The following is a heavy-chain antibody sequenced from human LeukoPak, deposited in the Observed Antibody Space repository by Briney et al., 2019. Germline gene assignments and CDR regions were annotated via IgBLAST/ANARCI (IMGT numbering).Heavy chain of an antibody. V-gene: IGHV3-23*01. J-gene: IGHJ4*02. CDR2: ISGSGVST. CDR1: GFTFSSYA. Sequence: GGSLRLSCAASGFTFSSYAMSWVRQAPGKGLEWVSAISGSGVSTYYADSVKGRFTISRDNSKNTLYLQMNSLRAEDTAVYCCAKPPEGRSGFYGADYWGQGTLVTVSS. D-gene: IGHD3-3*01. CDR3: AKPPEGRSGFYGADY.